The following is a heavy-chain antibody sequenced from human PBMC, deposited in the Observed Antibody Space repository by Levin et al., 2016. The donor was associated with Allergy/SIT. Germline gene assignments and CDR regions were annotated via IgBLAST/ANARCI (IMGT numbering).Heavy chain of an antibody. D-gene: IGHD3-3*01. CDR3: ARHYDFWSGYTPLFDY. CDR2: IYYSGST. J-gene: IGHJ4*02. V-gene: IGHV4-39*01. Sequence: SETLSLTCTVSGGSISSSSYYWGWIRQPPGKGLEWIGSIYYSGSTYYNPSLKSRVTISVGTSKNQFSLKLSSVTAADTAVYYCARHYDFWSGYTPLFDYWGQGTLVTVSS. CDR1: GGSISSSSYY.